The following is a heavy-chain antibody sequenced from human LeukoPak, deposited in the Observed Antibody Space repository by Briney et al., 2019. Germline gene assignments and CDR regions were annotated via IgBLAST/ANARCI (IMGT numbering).Heavy chain of an antibody. CDR1: GGTFSSYA. CDR2: MNPNSGNT. V-gene: IGHV1-8*02. D-gene: IGHD3-16*02. J-gene: IGHJ4*02. CDR3: ARGYLVPDY. Sequence: ASVKVSCKASGGTFSSYAISWVRQATGQGLEWMGWMNPNSGNTGYAQKFQGRVTMTRNTSISTAYMELSSLRSEDTAVYYCARGYLVPDYWGQGTLVTVSS.